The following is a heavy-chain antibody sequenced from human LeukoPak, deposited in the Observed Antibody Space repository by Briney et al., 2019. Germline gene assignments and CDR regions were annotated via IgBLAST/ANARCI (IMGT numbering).Heavy chain of an antibody. D-gene: IGHD2-2*01. J-gene: IGHJ5*02. CDR3: ARGIVVVPAADSYWFDP. CDR1: GGSISSGGYY. Sequence: SETLSLTCTVSGGSISSGGYYWSWIRQHPGKGLEWIGYIYYSGSTYYNPSLKSRVTISVDTSKNQFSLKLSSVTAADTAVYYCARGIVVVPAADSYWFDPWSQGTLVTVSS. CDR2: IYYSGST. V-gene: IGHV4-31*03.